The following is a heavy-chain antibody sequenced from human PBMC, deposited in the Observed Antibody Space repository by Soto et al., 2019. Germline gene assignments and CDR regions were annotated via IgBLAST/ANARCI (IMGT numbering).Heavy chain of an antibody. Sequence: EVQLVESGGGLVQPGGSLTLSCAASGFTFSDHYMDWVRQAPGKGLEWVGRIRNKANSYSTTYAASVKGRFTISRDDSKNSLYLQTSRLSAEDPAAYYCTRVELILTGVYRPIAYWGQRTLVTVSS. CDR3: TRVELILTGVYRPIAY. CDR2: IRNKANSYST. D-gene: IGHD2-15*01. CDR1: GFTFSDHY. J-gene: IGHJ4*02. V-gene: IGHV3-72*01.